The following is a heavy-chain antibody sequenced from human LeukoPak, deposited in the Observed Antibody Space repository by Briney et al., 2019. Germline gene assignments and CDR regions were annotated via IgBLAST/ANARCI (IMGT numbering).Heavy chain of an antibody. CDR2: IKSKTDGGTT. D-gene: IGHD4-17*01. V-gene: IGHV3-15*01. J-gene: IGHJ4*02. Sequence: GGSLRLSCAASGFTFSNAWMSWVRQAPGKGLEWVGRIKSKTDGGTTDYAAPVKGRFTISRDDSKNTLYLQMNSLKTEDTGVYYCTTETDYGDLDYWGQGTLVTVSS. CDR1: GFTFSNAW. CDR3: TTETDYGDLDY.